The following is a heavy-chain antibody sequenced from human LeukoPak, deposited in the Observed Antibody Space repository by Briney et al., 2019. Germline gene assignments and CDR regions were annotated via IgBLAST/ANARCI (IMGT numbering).Heavy chain of an antibody. CDR3: ARAHFIYSITWFWFDP. Sequence: SETLSLTCTVSGDSVTSSSYYWGWLRQPPGKGLEWIGSIQHTGTPFYNPSLKSRVTISVDTSKNQFSLTLNSVTAADTAVYYCARAHFIYSITWFWFDPWGQGTLVTVSS. CDR1: GDSVTSSSYY. D-gene: IGHD6-13*01. CDR2: IQHTGTP. J-gene: IGHJ5*02. V-gene: IGHV4-39*02.